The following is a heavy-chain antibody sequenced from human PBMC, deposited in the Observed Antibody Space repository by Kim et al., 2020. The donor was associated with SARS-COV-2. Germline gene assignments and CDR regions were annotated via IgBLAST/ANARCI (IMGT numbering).Heavy chain of an antibody. CDR1: GFTFDDYA. J-gene: IGHJ4*02. D-gene: IGHD3-3*01. Sequence: GGSLRLSCAASGFTFDDYAMHWVRQAPGKGLEWVSGISWNSGSIGYADSVKGRFTISRDNAKNSLYLQMNSLRAEDTALYYCAKVIADYDFWSGFDYWGQGTLVTASS. V-gene: IGHV3-9*01. CDR3: AKVIADYDFWSGFDY. CDR2: ISWNSGSI.